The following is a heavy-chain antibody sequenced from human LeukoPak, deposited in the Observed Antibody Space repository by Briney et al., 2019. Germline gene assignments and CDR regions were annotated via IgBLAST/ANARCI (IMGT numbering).Heavy chain of an antibody. CDR1: GGSFSGYY. J-gene: IGHJ6*03. CDR2: INHSGST. Sequence: SETLSLTCAVYGGSFSGYYWSWIRQPPEKGLEWIGEINHSGSTNYNPSLKSRVTISVDTSKNQFSLKLSSVTAADTAVYYCARSPAGRYYMDVWGKGTTVTVSS. V-gene: IGHV4-34*01. CDR3: ARSPAGRYYMDV.